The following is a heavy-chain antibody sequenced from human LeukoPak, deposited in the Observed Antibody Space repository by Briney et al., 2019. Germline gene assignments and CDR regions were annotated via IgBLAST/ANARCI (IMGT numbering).Heavy chain of an antibody. CDR2: IHNSGIT. CDR1: DESIRSHY. CDR3: VAMFSSDYFDL. J-gene: IGHJ4*02. D-gene: IGHD3-22*01. Sequence: PSETLSLTCSVSDESIRSHYWGWVRQPPGKGLEWIAYIHNSGITNYNPFLKSRVTISVDTPKNQFSLKLSSVTAADTAIYYCVAMFSSDYFDLWDQGILVPVSS. V-gene: IGHV4-59*03.